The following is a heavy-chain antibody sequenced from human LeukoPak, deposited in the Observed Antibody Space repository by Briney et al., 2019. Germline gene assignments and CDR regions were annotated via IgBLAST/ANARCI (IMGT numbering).Heavy chain of an antibody. CDR2: INAASGST. J-gene: IGHJ4*02. CDR1: GYSFTSFG. CDR3: AKEQEGTAIGGVFDY. D-gene: IGHD2-21*02. V-gene: IGHV1-18*01. Sequence: ASVKVSCMASGYSFTSFGLSWVRQAPGQGPEWMGWINAASGSTNYAQKFQDRVTMTTDTSTTTVYMELRSLRPDDTAVYYCAKEQEGTAIGGVFDYWGQGTVVTVSS.